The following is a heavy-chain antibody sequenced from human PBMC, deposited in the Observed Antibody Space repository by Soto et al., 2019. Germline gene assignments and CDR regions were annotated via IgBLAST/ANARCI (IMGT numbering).Heavy chain of an antibody. CDR2: FDPEDGET. V-gene: IGHV1-24*01. CDR3: ATAAGFRYGSGSYRHYYYYYGIDV. Sequence: ASVKACCKVSGYTLTELCMHWVRQAPGKGLEWMGGFDPEDGETIYAQKFQGRVTMTEDTSTDTAYMELSSLRSEDTAVYYWATAAGFRYGSGSYRHYYYYYGIDVWG. D-gene: IGHD3-10*01. J-gene: IGHJ6*02. CDR1: GYTLTELC.